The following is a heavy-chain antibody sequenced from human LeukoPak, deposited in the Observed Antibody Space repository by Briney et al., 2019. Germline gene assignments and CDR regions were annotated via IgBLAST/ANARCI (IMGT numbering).Heavy chain of an antibody. V-gene: IGHV3-21*01. CDR3: AREDRGYDYFDY. CDR1: GFTFSSYS. Sequence: GGSLRLSCAASGFTFSSYSMNWVRQAPGKGLEWVSSISSSSSYIYYADSVKGRFTISRDNAKNSLYLQMNSLRAEDTAVYYCAREDRGYDYFDYWGQGTLVTVSS. CDR2: ISSSSSYI. D-gene: IGHD5-12*01. J-gene: IGHJ4*02.